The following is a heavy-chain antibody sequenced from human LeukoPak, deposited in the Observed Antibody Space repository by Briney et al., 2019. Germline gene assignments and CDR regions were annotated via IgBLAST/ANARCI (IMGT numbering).Heavy chain of an antibody. CDR2: INHSGST. CDR3: ARMSKEYCSGGSCYSTFYYYYYGMDV. V-gene: IGHV4-34*01. Sequence: SETLSLTCAVYGGSFSGYYWSWIRQPPGKGLEWIGEINHSGSTNYNPSLKSRVTISVDTSKNQFSLKLSSVTAADTAVYYCARMSKEYCSGGSCYSTFYYYYYGMDVWGQATTVTVSS. J-gene: IGHJ6*02. D-gene: IGHD2-15*01. CDR1: GGSFSGYY.